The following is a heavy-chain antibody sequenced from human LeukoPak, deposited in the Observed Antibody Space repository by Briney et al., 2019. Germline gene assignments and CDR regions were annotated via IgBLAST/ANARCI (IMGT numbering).Heavy chain of an antibody. V-gene: IGHV6-1*01. D-gene: IGHD1-26*01. CDR1: GDSVSSNSAA. J-gene: IGHJ4*02. CDR2: TYYRSMWYN. Sequence: SQTLSLTCAISGDSVSSNSAAWIWIRQSPSRGLEWLGRTYYRSMWYNDYAASVKSRIIINPDTSTNQFSLQLNSVTPEDTAVYVCERMGALVGRPFDYWGQGTLVTVSS. CDR3: ERMGALVGRPFDY.